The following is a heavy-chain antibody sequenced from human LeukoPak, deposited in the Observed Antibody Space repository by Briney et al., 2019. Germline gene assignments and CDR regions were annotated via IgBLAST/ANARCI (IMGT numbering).Heavy chain of an antibody. Sequence: PGGSLRLSCAASGFTFSSYGMHWVRQAPGKGLEWVAVISYDGSNKYYADSVKGRFTISRDNSKNTLYLQMNSLRAEDTAVYYCAKGRTVVIRHRLLVDYWGQGTLVTVSS. D-gene: IGHD4-23*01. CDR1: GFTFSSYG. V-gene: IGHV3-30*18. CDR3: AKGRTVVIRHRLLVDY. CDR2: ISYDGSNK. J-gene: IGHJ4*02.